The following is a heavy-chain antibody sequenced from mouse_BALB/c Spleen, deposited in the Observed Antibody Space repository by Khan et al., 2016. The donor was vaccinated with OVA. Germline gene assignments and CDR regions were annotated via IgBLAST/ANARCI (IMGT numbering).Heavy chain of an antibody. J-gene: IGHJ4*01. CDR1: GYTFTNYG. CDR2: INTYTGEP. V-gene: IGHV9-3-1*01. D-gene: IGHD2-10*01. Sequence: LVESGPELKKPGETVKISCKASGYTFTNYGMNWVKQSPGKALMWMGWINTYTGEPTYADDFKGRFAFSLETSASTAYLQINSLINEDTATYFCARPPYFSYILAYWGQGTSVSVSS. CDR3: ARPPYFSYILAY.